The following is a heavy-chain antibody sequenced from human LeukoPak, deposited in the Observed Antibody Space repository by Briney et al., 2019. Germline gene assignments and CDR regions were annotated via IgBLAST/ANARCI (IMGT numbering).Heavy chain of an antibody. D-gene: IGHD3-3*01. Sequence: GGSLRLSCAASGFTFSTYGMHWVREAPGKGREGVAVIWYCGSTKYYADSVKSRFTISRDNSKNTLYLQMNSLRAEDTAVYYCARDWGGCSCYSDYWGQGTLVTVSS. J-gene: IGHJ4*02. CDR1: GFTFSTYG. CDR3: ARDWGGCSCYSDY. V-gene: IGHV3-33*01. CDR2: IWYCGSTK.